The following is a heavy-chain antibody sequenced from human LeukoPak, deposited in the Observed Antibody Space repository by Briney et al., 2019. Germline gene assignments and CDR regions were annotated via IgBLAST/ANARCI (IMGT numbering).Heavy chain of an antibody. D-gene: IGHD4-17*01. J-gene: IGHJ5*02. V-gene: IGHV3-53*01. CDR2: IYSGGST. CDR3: ARTNYGAPDWFDP. Sequence: GGSLRLSCAASGFTFSSYAMSWVRQAPGKGLEWVSVIYSGGSTYYADSVKGRFTISRDNSKNTLYLQMNSLRAEDTAVYYCARTNYGAPDWFDPWGQGTLVTVSS. CDR1: GFTFSSYA.